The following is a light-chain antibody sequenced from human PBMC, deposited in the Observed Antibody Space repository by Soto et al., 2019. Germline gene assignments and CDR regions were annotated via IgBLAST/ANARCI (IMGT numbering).Light chain of an antibody. J-gene: IGKJ2*01. Sequence: EIVLTQSPGTLSLSPGERATLSCRASQSASSSDLAWYQQRPAQAPRLLIYGASSRATGIPDRFSGSGSGTDFTLTISRLEPEDFALYYCQQYGSSPPYTFGQGTKVEIK. CDR1: QSASSSD. CDR2: GAS. CDR3: QQYGSSPPYT. V-gene: IGKV3-20*01.